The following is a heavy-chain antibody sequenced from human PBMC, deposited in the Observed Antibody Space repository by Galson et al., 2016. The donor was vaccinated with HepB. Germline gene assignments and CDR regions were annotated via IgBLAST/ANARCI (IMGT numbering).Heavy chain of an antibody. Sequence: QSGAEVKKPGESLKISCKGSGYTFATHWIGWVRQMPGKGLEWVGIIYPEDSDTRYSPSFQGQVTMSADKSLNTAYLQWSSLRASDTAIYFCSRHRKGYVASHEAFSIWGQGPMVTVSS. D-gene: IGHD2-2*01. CDR3: SRHRKGYVASHEAFSI. J-gene: IGHJ3*02. V-gene: IGHV5-51*01. CDR1: GYTFATHW. CDR2: IYPEDSDT.